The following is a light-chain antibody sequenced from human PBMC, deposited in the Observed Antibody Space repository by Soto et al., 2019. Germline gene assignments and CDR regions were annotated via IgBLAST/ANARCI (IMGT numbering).Light chain of an antibody. J-gene: IGKJ2*02. CDR1: QSVSSN. CDR2: GAS. Sequence: EIVMTQSPATLSVSPGERATLSCRASQSVSSNLAWYQQKPGQAPRLLIYGASTRANGIPARFSGSGSGTEFTLTISSLQSEDFAVYYCQQYNNWPPGTFGQGTKVEI. V-gene: IGKV3D-15*01. CDR3: QQYNNWPPGT.